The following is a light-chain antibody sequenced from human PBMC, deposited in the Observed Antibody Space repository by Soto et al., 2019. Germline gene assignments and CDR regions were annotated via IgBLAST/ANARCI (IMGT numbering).Light chain of an antibody. Sequence: AIQMTQSPSSLSASVGERVTITCRARQDIGNDLAWYQQRPGKAPKLLIYAASSLQSGVPSRFSGSGSGTDFTLTISILQPGDFATYYCLQDYNFPLSFGGGTKVEIK. CDR3: LQDYNFPLS. V-gene: IGKV1-6*01. J-gene: IGKJ4*01. CDR1: QDIGND. CDR2: AAS.